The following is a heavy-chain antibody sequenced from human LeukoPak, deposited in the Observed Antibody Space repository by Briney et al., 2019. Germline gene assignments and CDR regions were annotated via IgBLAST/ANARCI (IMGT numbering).Heavy chain of an antibody. Sequence: PGGSLRLSCAASGFTFSSYGIHWVRQAPGKGLEWVAGISYDGSNKYYADSVKGRFTISRDNSKNTLYLQMNSLRAEDTAVYYCARGGYGANDDAFDIWGQGTMVTVSS. J-gene: IGHJ3*02. CDR1: GFTFSSYG. D-gene: IGHD4-23*01. CDR2: ISYDGSNK. CDR3: ARGGYGANDDAFDI. V-gene: IGHV3-30*03.